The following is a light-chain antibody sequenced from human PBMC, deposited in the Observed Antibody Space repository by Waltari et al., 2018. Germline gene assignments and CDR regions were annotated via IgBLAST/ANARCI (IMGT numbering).Light chain of an antibody. J-gene: IGLJ1*01. CDR3: QSYDISLSGYV. V-gene: IGLV1-40*01. CDR2: GNS. Sequence: QSVLTQPPSVSGAPGQRVTLSCTGSSSNIGAGYDVHWYQHLPGTAPKLLIHGNSNRPSGVPDRISGAKSGTSASLAITGLQADDEADYYCQSYDISLSGYVFGTGTKVTVL. CDR1: SSNIGAGYD.